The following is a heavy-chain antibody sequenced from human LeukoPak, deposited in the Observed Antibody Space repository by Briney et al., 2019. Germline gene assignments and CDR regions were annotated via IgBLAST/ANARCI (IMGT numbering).Heavy chain of an antibody. CDR3: AKDLSSAIASALVLDV. J-gene: IGHJ6*02. CDR2: ITWNRDNI. D-gene: IGHD3-22*01. Sequence: GGSLRLSCTVSGFTFDDYAMHWVRHTPGKGLEWVAGITWNRDNIGYGDSVKGRFTISRDNVKNVLYLQMNSLGPEDTALYYCAKDLSSAIASALVLDVWGQGTTVIVS. CDR1: GFTFDDYA. V-gene: IGHV3-9*01.